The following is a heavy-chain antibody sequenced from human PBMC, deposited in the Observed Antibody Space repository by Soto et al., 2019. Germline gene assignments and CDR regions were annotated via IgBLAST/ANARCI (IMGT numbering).Heavy chain of an antibody. CDR2: ISGSGGST. CDR3: AKDVYYYDSSGYRSCFDY. V-gene: IGHV3-23*01. D-gene: IGHD3-22*01. Sequence: GGSLRLSCAASGFTFSSYAMSWVRQAPGKGLEWVSAISGSGGSTYYADSVKGRFTISRDNSKNTLYLQMNSLRAEDTAVYYCAKDVYYYDSSGYRSCFDYWGQGTLVTVSS. J-gene: IGHJ4*02. CDR1: GFTFSSYA.